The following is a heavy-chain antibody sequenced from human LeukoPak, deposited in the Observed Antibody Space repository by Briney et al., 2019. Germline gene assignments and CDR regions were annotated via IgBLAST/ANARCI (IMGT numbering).Heavy chain of an antibody. CDR1: GGSISSRSYY. CDR3: ARGTWSSSIDY. J-gene: IGHJ4*02. CDR2: ISDSGNT. D-gene: IGHD6-6*01. Sequence: PSETLSLTCTVSGGSISSRSYYWGWIRQPPGKGLEWIGKISDSGNTYYSPSLRSRVTISIDMSKNQFSLKLSSVTAADTAVYYCARGTWSSSIDYWGQGTLVTVSS. V-gene: IGHV4-39*01.